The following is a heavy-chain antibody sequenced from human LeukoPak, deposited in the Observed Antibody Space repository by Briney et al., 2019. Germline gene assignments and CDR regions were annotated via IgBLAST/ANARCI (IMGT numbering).Heavy chain of an antibody. D-gene: IGHD5-18*01. Sequence: GGSLRLSCAASGFSFNYNAMSWVRQAPGKGLEWVSDISGSGGRTFYPDAVRGRVTISRDTSKNTPYLHMNNLREDDTAAYYCAKDIWGGTAMVFDYWGQGTLVTVSS. V-gene: IGHV3-23*01. CDR1: GFSFNYNA. CDR3: AKDIWGGTAMVFDY. J-gene: IGHJ4*02. CDR2: ISGSGGRT.